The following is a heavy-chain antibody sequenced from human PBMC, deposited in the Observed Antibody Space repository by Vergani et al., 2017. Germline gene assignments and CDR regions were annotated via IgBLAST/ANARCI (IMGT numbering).Heavy chain of an antibody. CDR2: IKSKTDGGTT. J-gene: IGHJ2*01. D-gene: IGHD3-3*01. Sequence: EVQLVESGGGLVKPGGSLRLSCAASGFTFSNAWMSWVRQAPGKGLEWVGRIKSKTDGGTTDYAAPVKGRFTISRDDSKNTLYLQMNSLKTEDTAVYYCTTGTIFGVVMNDDWYFDLWGRGTLVTVSS. CDR3: TTGTIFGVVMNDDWYFDL. V-gene: IGHV3-15*01. CDR1: GFTFSNAW.